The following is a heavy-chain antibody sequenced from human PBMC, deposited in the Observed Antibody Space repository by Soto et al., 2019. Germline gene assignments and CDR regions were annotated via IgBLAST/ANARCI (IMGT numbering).Heavy chain of an antibody. J-gene: IGHJ4*02. CDR3: ARTDSSGYYFVY. D-gene: IGHD3-22*01. Sequence: QVQLQESGPGLVKPSQTLSLTCTVSGDFISSGGYYWSWIRQLPGKGREWIGYIYSSGSTYYNPSLKRCISISVDTSKNQFSLNLSSVTAADTAVYFCARTDSSGYYFVYWGQGTLVTVFS. CDR2: IYSSGST. V-gene: IGHV4-31*03. CDR1: GDFISSGGYY.